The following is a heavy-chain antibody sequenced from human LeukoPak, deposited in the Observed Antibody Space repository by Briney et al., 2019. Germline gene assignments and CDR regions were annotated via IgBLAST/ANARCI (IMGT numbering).Heavy chain of an antibody. CDR2: ISDSGST. CDR3: ARRSSSWYNYYFDY. V-gene: IGHV4-59*12. D-gene: IGHD6-13*01. J-gene: IGHJ4*02. Sequence: SETLSLTCTVSGSTIVGYHWSWLRQPPGTGLEWIGYISDSGSTNYNRSLESRVTMSVDMSKRQLSLKLSSVTAADTAVYYCARRSSSWYNYYFDYWGQGTLVTVSS. CDR1: GSTIVGYH.